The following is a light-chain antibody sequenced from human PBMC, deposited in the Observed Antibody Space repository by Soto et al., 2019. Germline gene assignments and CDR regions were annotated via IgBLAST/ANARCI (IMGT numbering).Light chain of an antibody. CDR1: QTISSS. CDR3: QQSYSTLYT. Sequence: DIQMTQSPSSLSASVGDGVTITCRASQTISSSLNWYQQKPGKAPKLLIYTASSLQSGVPSRFSGSGSGTVFTPTIRRLQHEYFATYYCQQSYSTLYTFGQGTKLEIK. V-gene: IGKV1-39*01. CDR2: TAS. J-gene: IGKJ2*01.